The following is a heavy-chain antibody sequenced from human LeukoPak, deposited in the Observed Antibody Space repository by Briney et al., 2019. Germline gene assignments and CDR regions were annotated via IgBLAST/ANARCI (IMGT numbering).Heavy chain of an antibody. CDR3: ARASVAAHRIDYYYMDV. D-gene: IGHD6-19*01. J-gene: IGHJ6*03. Sequence: SETLSLTCAVYGGSFSGYYWSWIRQPPGKGLEWIGEINHSGSTNYNPSLKSRVTISVDTSKNQFSLKLTSVTAADTAVYYCARASVAAHRIDYYYMDVWGKGTTVTTSS. CDR1: GGSFSGYY. CDR2: INHSGST. V-gene: IGHV4-34*01.